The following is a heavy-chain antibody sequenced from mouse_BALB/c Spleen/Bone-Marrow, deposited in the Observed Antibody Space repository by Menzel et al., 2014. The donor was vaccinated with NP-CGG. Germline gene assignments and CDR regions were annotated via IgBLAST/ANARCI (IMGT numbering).Heavy chain of an antibody. CDR3: TRDRGYDGGYYFDY. CDR1: GFNFSDYG. J-gene: IGHJ2*01. V-gene: IGHV5-15*02. CDR2: ISNLAYSI. Sequence: EVNLVESGGGVVQPGGSRKLSCAASGFNFSDYGMAWVRLAPGKGPEWVAFISNLAYSIYYADTVTGRFTISRENAKNTLYLKMSSLRFEDTAMYYCTRDRGYDGGYYFDYWGQGTTLTVSS. D-gene: IGHD2-2*01.